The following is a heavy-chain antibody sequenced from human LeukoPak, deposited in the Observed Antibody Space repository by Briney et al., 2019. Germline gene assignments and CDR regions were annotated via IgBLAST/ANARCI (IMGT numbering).Heavy chain of an antibody. D-gene: IGHD6-13*01. Sequence: GGSLRLSCAASGFTFDDYAMHWVRQAPGKGLEWVSGISWNSGSIGYADSVKCRFTISRDNAKNSLYLQMNGLRAEDTALYYCAKSPHTAGGSWDYFDYWGQGTLVTVSS. V-gene: IGHV3-9*01. J-gene: IGHJ4*02. CDR1: GFTFDDYA. CDR3: AKSPHTAGGSWDYFDY. CDR2: ISWNSGSI.